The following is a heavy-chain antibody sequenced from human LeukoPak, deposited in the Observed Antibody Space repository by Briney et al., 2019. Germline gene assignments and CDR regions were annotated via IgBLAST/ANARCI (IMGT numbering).Heavy chain of an antibody. CDR2: IIPIFGTA. J-gene: IGHJ6*03. Sequence: SVKVSCKASGGTFSSYAISWVRQAPGQGLEWMGGIIPIFGTANYAQKFQGRVTITTDESTSTAYMELSSLRSEGTAVYYCAREVRDGYNLASFYYYYMDVWGKGTTVTVSS. D-gene: IGHD5-24*01. V-gene: IGHV1-69*05. CDR3: AREVRDGYNLASFYYYYMDV. CDR1: GGTFSSYA.